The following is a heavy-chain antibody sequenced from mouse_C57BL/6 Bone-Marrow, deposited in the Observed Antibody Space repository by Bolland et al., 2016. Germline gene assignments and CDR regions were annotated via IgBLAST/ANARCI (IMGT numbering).Heavy chain of an antibody. Sequence: SNGGTNYNEKFKSKATLTVDKSSSTAYMQLSSLTSEDSAVYYCARKGGAMDYWGKGTT. J-gene: IGHJ2*01. D-gene: IGHD3-1*01. V-gene: IGHV1-53*01. CDR2: SNGGT. CDR3: ARKGGAMDY.